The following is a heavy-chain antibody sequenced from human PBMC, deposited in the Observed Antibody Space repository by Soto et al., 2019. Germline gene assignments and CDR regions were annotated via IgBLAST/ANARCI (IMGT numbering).Heavy chain of an antibody. V-gene: IGHV3-30-3*01. CDR2: ISYDGSNK. J-gene: IGHJ3*02. CDR3: ARRYSSSSSLRAFAS. D-gene: IGHD6-6*01. CDR1: GFTFSSYA. Sequence: QVQLVESGGGVVQPGRSLRLSCAASGFTFSSYAMHWVRQAPGKGLEWVAVISYDGSNKYYADSVKGRFTVSGDNSKNTVYLQMNSLRAEDTAVYYGARRYSSSSSLRAFASWGRGTTVTVSS.